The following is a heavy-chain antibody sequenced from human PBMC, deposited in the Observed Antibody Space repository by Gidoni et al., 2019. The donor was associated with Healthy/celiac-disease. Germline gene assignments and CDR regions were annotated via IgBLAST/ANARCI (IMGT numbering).Heavy chain of an antibody. J-gene: IGHJ4*02. CDR2: IYYSGST. CDR3: ARRLAYCGGDCPGEVDY. D-gene: IGHD2-21*01. CDR1: GGSISSSSYY. Sequence: QLQLQESGPGLVKPSETLSLTCTVSGGSISSSSYYWGWIRQPPGQGLEWIGSIYYSGSTYYNPSLKSRVTISVDTSKNQFSLKLSSVTAADTAVYYCARRLAYCGGDCPGEVDYWGQGTLVTVSS. V-gene: IGHV4-39*01.